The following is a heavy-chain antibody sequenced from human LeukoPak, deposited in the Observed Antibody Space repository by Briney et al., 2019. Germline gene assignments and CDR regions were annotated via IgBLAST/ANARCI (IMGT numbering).Heavy chain of an antibody. J-gene: IGHJ4*02. CDR1: GFTFSSYS. Sequence: GGSLRLSCAASGFTFSSYSMNWVRQAPGKGLEWVSSISSSSSYIYYADSVKGRFTISRGNAKNSLYLQMNSLRAEDTAVYYCAREVGGSGSYYDYWGQGTLVTVSS. D-gene: IGHD3-10*01. CDR3: AREVGGSGSYYDY. V-gene: IGHV3-21*01. CDR2: ISSSSSYI.